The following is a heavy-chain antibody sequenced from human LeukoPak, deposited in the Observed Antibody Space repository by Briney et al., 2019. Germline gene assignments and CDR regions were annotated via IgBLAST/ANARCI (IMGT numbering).Heavy chain of an antibody. D-gene: IGHD3-22*01. V-gene: IGHV4-38-2*02. J-gene: IGHJ3*01. CDR1: GYSISNGYY. CDR3: ARTAIAHYDTSGYYSYDAFDF. Sequence: SETLSLTCTVSGYSISNGYYWGWIRQPPGKGLEWIGSIYHSGSIYYNPSLKSRVTISVDTSKNQFSLQLNSVTPEDTAVYYCARTAIAHYDTSGYYSYDAFDFWGQGTKVTVSS. CDR2: IYHSGSI.